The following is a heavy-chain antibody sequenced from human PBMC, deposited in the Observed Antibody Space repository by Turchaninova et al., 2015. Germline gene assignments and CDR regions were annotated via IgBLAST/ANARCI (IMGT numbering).Heavy chain of an antibody. CDR2: IYYSVTT. V-gene: IGHV4-59*01. J-gene: IGHJ4*02. Sequence: QVPLQESGPGLVKPSETLHLTCTVSGGSISSSYWSWIRQPPGKGLEWIGYIYYSVTTNYNASLKSRVTISVDTSKNQFSLKLSSVTAADTAVYYCARGGRYCSGGSCYPFDYWGQGTLVTVSS. CDR3: ARGGRYCSGGSCYPFDY. CDR1: GGSISSSY. D-gene: IGHD2-15*01.